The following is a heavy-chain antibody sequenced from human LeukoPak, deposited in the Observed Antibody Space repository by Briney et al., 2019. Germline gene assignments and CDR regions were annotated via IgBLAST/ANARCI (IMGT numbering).Heavy chain of an antibody. CDR2: IRYDGSNK. D-gene: IGHD2-2*01. V-gene: IGHV3-30*02. CDR1: GFIFSNYG. J-gene: IGHJ3*02. Sequence: PGGSLRLSCAASGFIFSNYGMHWVRQAPGKGLEWVAFIRYDGSNKYYVDSVKGRFIISRDNSKNTLYLQMNSLRPEDTAVYHCAKIGYCSSASCLGDTFEIWGQGTMVTVSS. CDR3: AKIGYCSSASCLGDTFEI.